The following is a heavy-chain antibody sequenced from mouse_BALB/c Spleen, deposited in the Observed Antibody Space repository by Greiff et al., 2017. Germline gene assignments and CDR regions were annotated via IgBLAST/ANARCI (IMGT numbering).Heavy chain of an antibody. Sequence: DVMLVESGGGLVKPGGSLKLSCAASGFTFSSYAMSWVRQTPEKRLEWVASISSGGSTYYPDSVKGRFTISRDNARNILYLQMSSLRSEDTAMYYCARDYGSSEDAMDYWGQGTSVTVSS. CDR1: GFTFSSYA. CDR3: ARDYGSSEDAMDY. V-gene: IGHV5-6-5*01. CDR2: ISSGGST. J-gene: IGHJ4*01. D-gene: IGHD1-1*01.